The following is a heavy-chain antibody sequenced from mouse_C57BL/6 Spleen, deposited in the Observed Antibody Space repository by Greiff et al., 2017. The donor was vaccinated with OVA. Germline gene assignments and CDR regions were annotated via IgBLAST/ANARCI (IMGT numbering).Heavy chain of an antibody. CDR2: IDPSGSYT. D-gene: IGHD1-1*01. CDR3: ARVWLYGSKAMDY. CDR1: GYTFTSYW. Sequence: VQLQQPGAELVMPGASVKLSCKASGYTFTSYWMHWVKQRTGQGLEWIGEIDPSGSYTNYNQKFKGKSTLTVDKSSSTAYRQHGILTSEISAVYYWARVWLYGSKAMDYWGQGTSGTVSA. V-gene: IGHV1-69*01. J-gene: IGHJ4*01.